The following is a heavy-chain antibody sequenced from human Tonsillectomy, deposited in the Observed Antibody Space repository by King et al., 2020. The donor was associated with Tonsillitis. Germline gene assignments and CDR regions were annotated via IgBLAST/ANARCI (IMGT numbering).Heavy chain of an antibody. Sequence: QLVQSGAEVKKPGESLKISCQGSGYSFTSFWIGWVRQMPGKGLERMGIIYPADSDTRYSPSFQGQVTITADKSTSTAYLQWSSLKASDTAMYYCARPLGYGQGSVDYWGQGTLVTVSS. J-gene: IGHJ4*02. D-gene: IGHD5-18*01. CDR1: GYSFTSFW. CDR2: IYPADSDT. V-gene: IGHV5-51*01. CDR3: ARPLGYGQGSVDY.